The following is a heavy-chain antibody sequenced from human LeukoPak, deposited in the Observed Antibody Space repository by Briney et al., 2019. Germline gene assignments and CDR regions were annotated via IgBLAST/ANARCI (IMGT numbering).Heavy chain of an antibody. D-gene: IGHD4-17*01. CDR2: IYTSGST. Sequence: SETLSLTCTVSGGSISTYYWSWIRQPPGKGLEWIGYIYTSGSTDYNPSLKSRVTISLDTSNNQFSLNLNSVTAADTAVYYCARIRRDYVVDYWGQGTLVTVSS. CDR3: ARIRRDYVVDY. J-gene: IGHJ4*02. CDR1: GGSISTYY. V-gene: IGHV4-4*09.